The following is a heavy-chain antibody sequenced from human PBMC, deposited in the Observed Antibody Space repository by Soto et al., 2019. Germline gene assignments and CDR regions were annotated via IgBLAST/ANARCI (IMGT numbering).Heavy chain of an antibody. CDR3: ARLKYPP. CDR1: GGSFSGYY. J-gene: IGHJ5*02. Sequence: SETLSLTCAVYGGSFSGYYWSWIRQPPGKGLEWIGEINHSGSTNYNPSLKSRVTISVDTSKNQFSLKLSSVTAADTAVYYCARLKYPPWGQGTLVPVSS. V-gene: IGHV4-34*01. D-gene: IGHD2-2*01. CDR2: INHSGST.